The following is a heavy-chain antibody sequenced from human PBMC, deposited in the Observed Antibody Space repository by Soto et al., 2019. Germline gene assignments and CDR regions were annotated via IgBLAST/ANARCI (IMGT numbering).Heavy chain of an antibody. Sequence: QVQLQESGPGLVRPSETLSLTCTVSSDSISSCYWFWIRQSPGKGLELIGYSDYSGNTNYNPSLKRLATTSGSPSKNLFPLMLSSVPAEDAAVYYCAIAVADPRYYHDRWGQGNVGNVCS. V-gene: IGHV4-59*08. D-gene: IGHD6-19*01. CDR3: AIAVADPRYYHDR. CDR1: SDSISSCY. CDR2: SDYSGNT. J-gene: IGHJ5*02.